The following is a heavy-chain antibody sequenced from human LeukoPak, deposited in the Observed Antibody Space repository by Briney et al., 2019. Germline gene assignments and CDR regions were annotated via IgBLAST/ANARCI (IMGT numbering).Heavy chain of an antibody. J-gene: IGHJ3*01. V-gene: IGHV1-69*01. CDR2: IIPIFGTA. CDR3: ARDLYYYGSGSYYDVFDV. Sequence: SVKASCKASGGTFSSYAISWLRRAPGEGLEWMGGIIPIFGTANYAQKFQGRVTITADESTSTAYMELRSLRSDDTAIYYCARDLYYYGSGSYYDVFDVWGQGTMVTVSS. D-gene: IGHD3-10*01. CDR1: GGTFSSYA.